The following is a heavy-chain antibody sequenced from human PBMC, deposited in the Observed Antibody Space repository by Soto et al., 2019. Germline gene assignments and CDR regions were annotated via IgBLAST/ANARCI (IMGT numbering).Heavy chain of an antibody. CDR1: GFTFSSYA. CDR3: AKCLEQQLSQGSDY. D-gene: IGHD6-13*01. Sequence: GGSLRLSCAASGFTFSSYAMSWVRQAPGKGLEWFSAISGSGGSTYYADSVKGRFTISRDNSKNTLYLQMNSLRAEDTAVYYCAKCLEQQLSQGSDYWGQGTLVTVSS. CDR2: ISGSGGST. V-gene: IGHV3-23*01. J-gene: IGHJ4*02.